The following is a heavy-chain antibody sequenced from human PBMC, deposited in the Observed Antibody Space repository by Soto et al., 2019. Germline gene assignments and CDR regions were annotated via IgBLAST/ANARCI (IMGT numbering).Heavy chain of an antibody. J-gene: IGHJ4*02. V-gene: IGHV4-61*01. Sequence: SETLSLTCTVSGGSVSSGSYYWSWIRQPPGKGLEWIGYIYYSGTTNYNPSLKSRVTISVDKSKNQFSLKLSSVTAADTAVYYCARLDILTGIDYWGQGTLVTVSS. CDR3: ARLDILTGIDY. CDR1: GGSVSSGSYY. CDR2: IYYSGTT. D-gene: IGHD3-9*01.